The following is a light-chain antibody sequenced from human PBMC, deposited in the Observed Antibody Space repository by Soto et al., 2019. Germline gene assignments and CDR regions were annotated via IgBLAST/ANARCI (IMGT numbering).Light chain of an antibody. Sequence: QSALTQPASVSGSPGQSITISCTGTSSDIGHYDYVSWYQQHPGKAPKLMIYEVSNRPSGVSNRFSGPKSGNTASLTISGLQAEDEADYYCTSYTTSITLIFGGGTKLTVL. CDR1: SSDIGHYDY. CDR3: TSYTTSITLI. CDR2: EVS. V-gene: IGLV2-14*01. J-gene: IGLJ2*01.